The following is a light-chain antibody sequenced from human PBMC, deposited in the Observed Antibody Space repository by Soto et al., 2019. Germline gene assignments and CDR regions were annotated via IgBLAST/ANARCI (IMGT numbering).Light chain of an antibody. CDR2: GAS. J-gene: IGKJ2*01. CDR1: QSVSRDY. CDR3: QQFGNSRYT. V-gene: IGKV3-20*01. Sequence: EIVLTQSPGTLSLSPGERATLSCRASQSVSRDYLAWYQQIPGQAPRVLIYGASTRATGIPDRFSGSGSGTDFTLTISRLEPEDFAVYYCQQFGNSRYTFGQGTKVDIK.